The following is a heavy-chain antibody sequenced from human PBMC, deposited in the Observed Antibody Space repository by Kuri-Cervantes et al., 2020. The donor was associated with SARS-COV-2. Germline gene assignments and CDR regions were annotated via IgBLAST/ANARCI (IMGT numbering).Heavy chain of an antibody. CDR1: GGSISSYY. D-gene: IGHD3-22*01. Sequence: GSLRLSCTVSGGSISSYYWSWIRQPPGKGLEWIGYIYYSGSTNYNPSLKSRVTISVDTSKNQFSLKLSSVTAADTAVYYCARHLYDSSGYWFDAFDIWGQGTTVTVSS. CDR3: ARHLYDSSGYWFDAFDI. CDR2: IYYSGST. J-gene: IGHJ3*02. V-gene: IGHV4-59*08.